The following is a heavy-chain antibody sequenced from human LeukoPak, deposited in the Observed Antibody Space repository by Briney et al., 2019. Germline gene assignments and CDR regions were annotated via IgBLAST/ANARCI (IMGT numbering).Heavy chain of an antibody. J-gene: IGHJ4*02. CDR3: ASTHSSGWYLDY. CDR2: ISSSSSYI. CDR1: GFTFSSYS. V-gene: IGHV3-21*01. Sequence: GGSLRLSCAASGFTFSSYSMNWVRQAPGKGLEWVSSISSSSSYIYYADSVKGRFTISRDNAKNSLYLQMNSLRAEDTAVYYCASTHSSGWYLDYWGQGTLVTVSS. D-gene: IGHD6-19*01.